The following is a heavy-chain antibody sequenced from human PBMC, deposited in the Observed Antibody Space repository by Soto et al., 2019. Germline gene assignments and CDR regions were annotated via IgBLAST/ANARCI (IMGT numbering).Heavy chain of an antibody. CDR1: GYTFTGYY. CDR3: ARDRVGAIWDYYYGMDV. J-gene: IGHJ6*02. V-gene: IGHV1-2*04. D-gene: IGHD1-26*01. CDR2: INPNSGGT. Sequence: ASVKVSCKASGYTFTGYYMHWVRRAPGQGLEWMGWINPNSGGTNYAQKFQGWVTMTRDTSISTAYMELSRLRSDDTAVYYCARDRVGAIWDYYYGMDVWGQGTTVTVSS.